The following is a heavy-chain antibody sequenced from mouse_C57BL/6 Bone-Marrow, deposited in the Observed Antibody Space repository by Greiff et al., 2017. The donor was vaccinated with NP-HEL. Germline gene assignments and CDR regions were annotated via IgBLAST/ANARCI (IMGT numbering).Heavy chain of an antibody. CDR3: VRSYYDYDVYYFDY. V-gene: IGHV10-1*01. Sequence: EVMLVESGGGLVQPKGSLKLSCAASGFSFNTYAMNWVRQAPGKGLEWVARIRSKSNNYATYYADSVKDRFTISRDDSESMLYLQMNNLKTEDTAMYYCVRSYYDYDVYYFDYWGQGTTLTVSS. J-gene: IGHJ2*01. CDR2: IRSKSNNYAT. D-gene: IGHD2-4*01. CDR1: GFSFNTYA.